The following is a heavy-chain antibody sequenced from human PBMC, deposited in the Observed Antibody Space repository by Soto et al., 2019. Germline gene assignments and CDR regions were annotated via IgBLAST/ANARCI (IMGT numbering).Heavy chain of an antibody. J-gene: IGHJ3*02. Sequence: GESLKISCAASGFTFSDHYMDWVRQAPGKGLEWVGRTRNKANSYTTEYAASVKGRFTISRDDSKNSLYLQMNSLKTEDTAVYYCARGPITGTDAFDIWGQGTMGTVSS. CDR2: TRNKANSYTT. CDR1: GFTFSDHY. V-gene: IGHV3-72*01. D-gene: IGHD1-20*01. CDR3: ARGPITGTDAFDI.